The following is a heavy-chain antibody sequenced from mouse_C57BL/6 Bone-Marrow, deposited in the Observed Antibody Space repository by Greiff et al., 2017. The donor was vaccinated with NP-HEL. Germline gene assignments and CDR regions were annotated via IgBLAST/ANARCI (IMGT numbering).Heavy chain of an antibody. D-gene: IGHD2-5*01. CDR1: GIDFSRYW. CDR2: INPDSSTI. CDR3: ARHYYSNWGFAY. J-gene: IGHJ3*01. Sequence: EVKVVESGGGLVQPGGSLKLSCAASGIDFSRYWMSWVRRAPGKGLEWIGEINPDSSTINYAPPLKDKFIISRDNAKNTLYLQMSKVRSEDTALYYCARHYYSNWGFAYWGQGTLVTVSA. V-gene: IGHV4-1*01.